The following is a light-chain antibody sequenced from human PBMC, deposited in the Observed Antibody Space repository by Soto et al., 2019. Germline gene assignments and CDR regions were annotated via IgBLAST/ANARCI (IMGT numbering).Light chain of an antibody. CDR2: GAS. CDR3: QEYDNWRQEGT. V-gene: IGKV3-15*01. CDR1: QTVNSSY. Sequence: EIVSTQSPGTLSLSPGERATLSCRASQTVNSSYLAWYQRKPGQAPRLLIYGASTRATGIPARLSGSGSGTEFTLSSNSLQSEDFAVYYCQEYDNWRQEGTFGKGTKVDIK. J-gene: IGKJ1*01.